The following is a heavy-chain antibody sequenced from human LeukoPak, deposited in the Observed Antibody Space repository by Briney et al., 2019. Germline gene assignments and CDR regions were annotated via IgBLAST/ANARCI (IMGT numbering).Heavy chain of an antibody. CDR1: GGSISSSSYY. CDR2: IYYSGST. D-gene: IGHD3-10*01. Sequence: PSETLSLTCTVSGGSISSSSYYWGWIRQPPGKGLEWIGSIYYSGSTYYNPSLKSRVTISVDTSKNQFSLKLSSVTAADTAVYYCARSKVRGVDDAFDIWGQGTMVTVSS. CDR3: ARSKVRGVDDAFDI. V-gene: IGHV4-39*07. J-gene: IGHJ3*02.